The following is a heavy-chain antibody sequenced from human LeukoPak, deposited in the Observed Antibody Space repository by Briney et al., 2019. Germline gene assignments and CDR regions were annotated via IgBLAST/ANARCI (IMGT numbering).Heavy chain of an antibody. J-gene: IGHJ4*02. V-gene: IGHV3-15*01. CDR3: ADLGDYAVG. Sequence: GGSLRLSCAASGFTFRNAWMSWVRQAPGKGLEWVGRIKSRTDGGTIEYAAPVKGRFSISRDDSKNTLYLQINSLKTEDTAVYYCADLGDYAVGWGQGTLVTVFS. D-gene: IGHD4-17*01. CDR1: GFTFRNAW. CDR2: IKSRTDGGTI.